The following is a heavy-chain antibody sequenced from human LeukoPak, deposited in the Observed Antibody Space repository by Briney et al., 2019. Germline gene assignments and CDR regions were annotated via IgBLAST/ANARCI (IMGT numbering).Heavy chain of an antibody. J-gene: IGHJ4*02. Sequence: PSETLSLTCTVSGGSISSSSYYWGWIRQPPGKGLEWIGSIYYSGSTYYNPSLKSRVTISVDTSKNQFSLKLSSVTAADTAVYYCARAPMSDYDSSGLFDYWGQGTLVTVSS. CDR1: GGSISSSSYY. D-gene: IGHD3-22*01. V-gene: IGHV4-39*07. CDR2: IYYSGST. CDR3: ARAPMSDYDSSGLFDY.